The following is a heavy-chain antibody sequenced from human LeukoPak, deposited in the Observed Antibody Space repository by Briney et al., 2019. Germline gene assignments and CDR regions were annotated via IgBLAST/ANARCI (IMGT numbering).Heavy chain of an antibody. D-gene: IGHD3-22*01. CDR1: GFTFSSYA. V-gene: IGHV3-23*01. J-gene: IGHJ4*02. Sequence: HPGGSLRLSXAASGFTFSSYAMSWVRQAPGKGLEWVSAISGSGGSTYYADSVKGRFTISRDNSKNTLYLQMNSLRAEDTAVYYCAKGKDSSGYDFDYWGQGTLVTVSS. CDR3: AKGKDSSGYDFDY. CDR2: ISGSGGST.